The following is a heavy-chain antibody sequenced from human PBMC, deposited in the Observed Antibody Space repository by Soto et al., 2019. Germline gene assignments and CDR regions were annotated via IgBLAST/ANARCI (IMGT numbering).Heavy chain of an antibody. D-gene: IGHD3-22*01. CDR2: IYYSGST. V-gene: IGHV4-31*03. CDR1: GGSISSCGYY. Sequence: PSETLSLTCTVSGGSISSCGYYWSWIRQHPGKGLEWIGYIYYSGSTYYNPSLKSRVTISVDTSKNQFSLKLSSVTAADTAVYYCARASLVVVITPWGQGTLVTVSS. CDR3: ARASLVVVITP. J-gene: IGHJ5*02.